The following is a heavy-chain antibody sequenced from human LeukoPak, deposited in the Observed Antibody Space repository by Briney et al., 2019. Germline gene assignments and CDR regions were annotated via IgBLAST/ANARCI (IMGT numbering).Heavy chain of an antibody. CDR1: GYTFTSYA. V-gene: IGHV1-3*03. CDR2: INAGNGNT. J-gene: IGHJ4*02. D-gene: IGHD6-6*01. CDR3: ARAGIAARPSYSIDY. Sequence: ASVKVSCKASGYTFTSYAMHWVRQAPGQRLEWMGWINAGNGNTKYSQEFQGRVTITRDTSASTAYMELSSLRSEDMAVYYCARAGIAARPSYSIDYWGQGTLVTVSS.